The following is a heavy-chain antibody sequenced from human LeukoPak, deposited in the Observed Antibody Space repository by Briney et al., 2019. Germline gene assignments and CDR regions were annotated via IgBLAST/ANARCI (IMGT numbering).Heavy chain of an antibody. Sequence: PSETLSLTCTVSGDSISGTNWWSWVRQPPGKGLEWIGEIYHSGSTNYNPSLKSRVTISVDKSKNQFSLKLRSVTAADTAVYYCARDGRGLMTRRAFDIWGQGTMVTVSS. CDR2: IYHSGST. CDR3: ARDGRGLMTRRAFDI. V-gene: IGHV4-4*02. D-gene: IGHD1-26*01. J-gene: IGHJ3*02. CDR1: GDSISGTNW.